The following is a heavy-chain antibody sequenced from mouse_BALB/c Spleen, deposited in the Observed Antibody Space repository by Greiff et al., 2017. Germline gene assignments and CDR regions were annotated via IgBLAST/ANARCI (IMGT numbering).Heavy chain of an antibody. CDR2: ISSGGSYT. CDR1: GFTFSSYG. Sequence: EVNVVESGGDLVKPGGSLKLSCAASGFTFSSYGMSWVRQTPDKRLEWVATISSGGSYTYYPDSVKGRFTISRDNAKNTLYLQMSSLKSEDTAMYYCARQGGTHFDYWGQGTTLTVSS. CDR3: ARQGGTHFDY. J-gene: IGHJ2*01. D-gene: IGHD4-1*01. V-gene: IGHV5-6*01.